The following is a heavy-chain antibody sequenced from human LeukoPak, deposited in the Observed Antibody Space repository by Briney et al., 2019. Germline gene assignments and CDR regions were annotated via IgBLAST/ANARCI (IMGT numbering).Heavy chain of an antibody. CDR2: IYSGGST. J-gene: IGHJ4*02. Sequence: PGGSLRLSCAASGFTVSSNYMSWVRQAPGKGLEWVSVIYSGGSTYYADSVKGRFTISRDNSKNTLYLQMNSLRAEDTAVYYCARAGVRDYYGSGSYGYFDYWGQGTLVTVSS. CDR1: GFTVSSNY. D-gene: IGHD3-10*01. CDR3: ARAGVRDYYGSGSYGYFDY. V-gene: IGHV3-53*01.